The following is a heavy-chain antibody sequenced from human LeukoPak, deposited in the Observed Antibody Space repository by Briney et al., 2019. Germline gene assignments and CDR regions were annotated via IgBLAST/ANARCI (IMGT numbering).Heavy chain of an antibody. CDR3: ARAAYSSGPDY. Sequence: GGSLRLSCAASGFTFSSYSMNWVRQAPGKGLEWVSYINPSSTFIDYADSVRGRFTISRDSAKKSLYLQMSSLRAEDTAVYYCARAAYSSGPDYWGQGTLVTVSS. CDR2: INPSSTFI. D-gene: IGHD6-19*01. CDR1: GFTFSSYS. V-gene: IGHV3-21*05. J-gene: IGHJ4*02.